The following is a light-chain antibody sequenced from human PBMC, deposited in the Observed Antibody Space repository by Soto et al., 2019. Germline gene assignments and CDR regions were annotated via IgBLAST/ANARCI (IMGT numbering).Light chain of an antibody. V-gene: IGKV3-11*01. CDR1: QRGSSD. CDR3: QHHSNWPPPP. CDR2: DAS. J-gene: IGKJ5*01. Sequence: EIVLTHSPATLSLSPGERATLSCRASQRGSSDLAWYQQKPGQAPRLLRYDASNRATGIPARFSGSGSGTDHTLTSSSLEPEDFVVYDVQHHSNWPPPPFGRGTRQEIK.